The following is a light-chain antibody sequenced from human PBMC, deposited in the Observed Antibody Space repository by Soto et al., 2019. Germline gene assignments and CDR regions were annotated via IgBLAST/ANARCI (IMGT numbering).Light chain of an antibody. CDR3: QQYGSSPWT. CDR2: GAS. CDR1: QSVSSSY. V-gene: IGKV3-20*01. Sequence: EIVLTQSPGTLSLSPGERATLSCRASQSVSSSYLAWYQQKPGQAPRLLIYGASSRVTVIPDRFSGSGSGTDFTLTITRLEPEDFAVYYCQQYGSSPWTFGQGTKVEIK. J-gene: IGKJ1*01.